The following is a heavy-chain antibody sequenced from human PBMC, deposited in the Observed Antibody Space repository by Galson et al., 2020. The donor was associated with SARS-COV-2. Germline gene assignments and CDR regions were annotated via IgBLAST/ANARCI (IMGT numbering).Heavy chain of an antibody. V-gene: IGHV2-5*01. D-gene: IGHD1-26*01. CDR1: GFSLSTSGVG. CDR2: IYWNDDK. J-gene: IGHJ3*02. CDR3: AHSMGELLRLWVPRNDAFDI. Sequence: SGPTLVKPTQTLTLTCTFSGFSLSTSGVGVGWIRQPPGKALEWLALIYWNDDKRYSPSLKSRLTITKDTSKNQVVLTMTNIDPVDTATYYCAHSMGELLRLWVPRNDAFDIWGQGTMVTVSS.